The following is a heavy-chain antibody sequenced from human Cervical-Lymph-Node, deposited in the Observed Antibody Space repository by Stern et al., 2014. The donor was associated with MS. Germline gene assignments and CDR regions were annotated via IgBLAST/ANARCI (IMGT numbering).Heavy chain of an antibody. V-gene: IGHV1-18*01. CDR1: GYTFTSYG. CDR3: ARCLLGSENAFDI. D-gene: IGHD2-15*01. Sequence: VQLVESGAEVKKPGASVKVSCKASGYTFTSYGISWVRQAPGQGLEWMGWISAYNGNTNYAQQLQAIVTMTTDTSTSTAYMELRSLRSDGTAVYYCARCLLGSENAFDIWGQGTMVTVSS. J-gene: IGHJ3*02. CDR2: ISAYNGNT.